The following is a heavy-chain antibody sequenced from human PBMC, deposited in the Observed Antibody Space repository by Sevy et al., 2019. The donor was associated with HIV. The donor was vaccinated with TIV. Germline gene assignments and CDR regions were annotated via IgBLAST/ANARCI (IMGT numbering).Heavy chain of an antibody. D-gene: IGHD6-19*01. Sequence: GGSLRLSCAASGCTFSTYSMNWVRQAPGKGLGWVSSISSPSSYIDYAYSVKGRFTISRDNAKNSLYLQMNNLRAEDTAVYYCARDYNSGWRKFNLFDPWGQGTLVTVSS. V-gene: IGHV3-21*01. J-gene: IGHJ5*02. CDR2: ISSPSSYI. CDR3: ARDYNSGWRKFNLFDP. CDR1: GCTFSTYS.